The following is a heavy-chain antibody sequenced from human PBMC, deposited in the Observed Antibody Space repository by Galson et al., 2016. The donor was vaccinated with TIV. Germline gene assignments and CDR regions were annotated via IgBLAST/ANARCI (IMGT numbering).Heavy chain of an antibody. D-gene: IGHD4-17*01. CDR1: GYSIKSGYF. V-gene: IGHV4-38-2*02. CDR2: IYESGTT. CDR3: IREGSTVTMHHYFGMDV. Sequence: ETLSLTCAVSGYSIKSGYFWGWIRQPPGKGLQWIGSIYESGTTYSNPSLKSRLTMSVDTSKNQSSLKLSSVTAADTAVYYCIREGSTVTMHHYFGMDVWGQGTSVTVSS. J-gene: IGHJ6*02.